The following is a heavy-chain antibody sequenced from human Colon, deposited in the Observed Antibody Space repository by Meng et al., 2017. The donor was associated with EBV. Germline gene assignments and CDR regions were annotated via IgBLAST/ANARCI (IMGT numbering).Heavy chain of an antibody. CDR2: IYYSGST. V-gene: IGHV4-31*03. D-gene: IGHD6-19*01. CDR3: ARVSSGWDYFDY. CDR1: GGSVSSGGYY. J-gene: IGHJ4*02. Sequence: QVQRQESGPGLVKPSQTRSLTCTVSGGSVSSGGYYWTWIRQHPGKGLEWFGHIYYSGSTFYNPSLKRRVIISIDTSKNQFSLNLRSVTAADTAVYYCARVSSGWDYFDYWGQGTLVTVFS.